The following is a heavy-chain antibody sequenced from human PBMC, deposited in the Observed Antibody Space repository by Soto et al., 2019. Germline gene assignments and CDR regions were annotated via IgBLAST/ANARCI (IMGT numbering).Heavy chain of an antibody. Sequence: GGSLRLSCAASGLTFSSYSMSWVRQAPGKGLEGVSAISGSGGSTYYADSVKGRFTISRDNSKNLMYLQMNSLRADDTAVYFCARRRCPPSKDAFDILGQAPMVTV. CDR2: ISGSGGST. D-gene: IGHD3-16*02. CDR3: ARRRCPPSKDAFDI. V-gene: IGHV3-23*01. CDR1: GLTFSSYS. J-gene: IGHJ3*02.